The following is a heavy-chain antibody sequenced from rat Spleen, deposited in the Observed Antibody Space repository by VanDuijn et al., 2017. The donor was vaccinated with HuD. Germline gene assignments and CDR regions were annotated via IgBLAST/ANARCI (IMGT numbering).Heavy chain of an antibody. CDR2: INYDGGST. CDR1: GFTFDDFY. V-gene: IGHV5-20*01. CDR3: TGDRILRSTGFDY. D-gene: IGHD1-6*01. Sequence: EVQLVESGGGLVQPGRSLKLSCVVSGFTFDDFYMAWVRQAPTKGLEWVASINYDGGSTYYRDSVKGRFSISRDNAKSSLYLQMDSLRSEDTATYYCTGDRILRSTGFDYWGQGVMVTVSS. J-gene: IGHJ2*01.